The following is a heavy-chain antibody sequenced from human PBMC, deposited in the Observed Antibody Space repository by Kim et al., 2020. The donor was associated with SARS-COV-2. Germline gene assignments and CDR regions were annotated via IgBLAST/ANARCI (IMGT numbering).Heavy chain of an antibody. D-gene: IGHD6-13*01. Sequence: DSVKGRFTISRDNSKNTLYLQMNSLRAEDTAVYYCARNKRSTWSTDTFDIWGQGTMVTVSS. V-gene: IGHV3-30*07. CDR3: ARNKRSTWSTDTFDI. J-gene: IGHJ3*02.